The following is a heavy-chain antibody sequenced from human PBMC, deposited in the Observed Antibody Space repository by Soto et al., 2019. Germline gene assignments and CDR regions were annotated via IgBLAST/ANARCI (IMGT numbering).Heavy chain of an antibody. CDR3: ARESGRGATHYYYYGMDV. Sequence: GGSLRLSCAASGFTFSSYSMNWVRQAPGKGLEWVSYISSSSSTIYYADSVKGRFTISRDNAKNSLYLQMNSLRDEDTAVYYCARESGRGATHYYYYGMDVWGQGTTVTVSS. J-gene: IGHJ6*02. D-gene: IGHD1-26*01. V-gene: IGHV3-48*02. CDR2: ISSSSSTI. CDR1: GFTFSSYS.